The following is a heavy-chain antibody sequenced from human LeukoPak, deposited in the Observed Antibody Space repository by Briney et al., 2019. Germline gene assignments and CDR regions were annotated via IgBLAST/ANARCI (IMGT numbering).Heavy chain of an antibody. V-gene: IGHV1-69*04. D-gene: IGHD4-23*01. CDR2: IIPILAIA. J-gene: IGHJ4*02. Sequence: ASMTVSCKASGCTFSSYAISWVGQAPGQGLEWMGRIIPILAIANYAQKFQGRVTITADKSTSTAYMELSSLRSEDTAVYYCAREYGGDFDYWGQGTLVTVSS. CDR1: GCTFSSYA. CDR3: AREYGGDFDY.